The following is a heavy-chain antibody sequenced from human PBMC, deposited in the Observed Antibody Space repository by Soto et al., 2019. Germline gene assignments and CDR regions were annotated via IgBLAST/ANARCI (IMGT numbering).Heavy chain of an antibody. Sequence: QVQLVQSGAEVKKPGASVKLSCKTSGYTFSNYYINWVRQAPGQGLQWMGRINPSGGSTSYAQKFQGRVTMTRVTSTSTVYMDLSSLRSEDTAVYFCARSQEVVVVAAAPIDYWGQGTLVTVSS. CDR1: GYTFSNYY. V-gene: IGHV1-46*01. D-gene: IGHD2-15*01. CDR3: ARSQEVVVVAAAPIDY. CDR2: INPSGGST. J-gene: IGHJ4*02.